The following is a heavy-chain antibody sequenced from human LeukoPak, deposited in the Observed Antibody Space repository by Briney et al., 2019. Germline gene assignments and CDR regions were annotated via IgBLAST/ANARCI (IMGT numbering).Heavy chain of an antibody. Sequence: PSEPLSLPYTVSGDYISSRGYYWSWIRQRPGEGLEWIGYIYYSGSTYYNPSLKSRLTISVDTSKDQFYLKVNSVTAADTAVYYCASTRIAAAGAPDYYFDNWGQGTQVTVSS. CDR3: ASTRIAAAGAPDYYFDN. J-gene: IGHJ4*02. D-gene: IGHD6-13*01. CDR2: IYYSGST. V-gene: IGHV4-31*03. CDR1: GDYISSRGYY.